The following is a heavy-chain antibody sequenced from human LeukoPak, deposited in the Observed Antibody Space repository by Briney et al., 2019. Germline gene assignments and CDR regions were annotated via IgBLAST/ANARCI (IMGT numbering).Heavy chain of an antibody. J-gene: IGHJ4*02. CDR1: GLSFSDSA. D-gene: IGHD3-16*01. Sequence: PGRSLRLSCTFSGLSFSDSAVTCVRQAPGKGLEWIGCTRSKVYGGTTEYAASVKGRITISRDESKSIAYLQMDSLTTEDTAVYFCARGERDFDYWGQGTLVTVSS. CDR3: ARGERDFDY. V-gene: IGHV3-49*04. CDR2: TRSKVYGGTT.